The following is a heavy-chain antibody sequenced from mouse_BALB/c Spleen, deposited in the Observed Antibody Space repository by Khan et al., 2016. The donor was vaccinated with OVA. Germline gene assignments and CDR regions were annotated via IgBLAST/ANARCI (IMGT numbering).Heavy chain of an antibody. J-gene: IGHJ2*01. CDR2: IYPGTDNS. CDR1: GYIFTSYW. Sequence: QVQLMQSGADLVRPGASVKLSCKTSGYIFTSYWIHWVQQTPGQGLEWIATIYPGTDNSYYREKVKDQATLTADKSSSTPYMQLSSLKSEDSAVYCVAREEDLYYFEYWGQGTTLTVSA. CDR3: AREEDLYYFEY. V-gene: IGHV1-76*01.